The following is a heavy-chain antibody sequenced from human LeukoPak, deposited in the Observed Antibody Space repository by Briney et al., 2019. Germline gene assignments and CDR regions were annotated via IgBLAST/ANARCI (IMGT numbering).Heavy chain of an antibody. CDR1: GGSISSGGYS. Sequence: SETLSLTCAVSGGSISSGGYSWSWIRQPPGKGLEWIGYIYHSGSTYYNPSLKSRVTISVDRSKNQFSLKLSSVTAADTAVYYCASKRDTIFGVAIDYWGQGTLVTISS. CDR3: ASKRDTIFGVAIDY. V-gene: IGHV4-30-2*01. CDR2: IYHSGST. D-gene: IGHD3-3*01. J-gene: IGHJ4*02.